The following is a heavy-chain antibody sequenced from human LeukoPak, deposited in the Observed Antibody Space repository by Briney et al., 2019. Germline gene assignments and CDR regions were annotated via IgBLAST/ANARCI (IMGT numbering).Heavy chain of an antibody. CDR1: GFTFINYA. J-gene: IGHJ3*02. CDR3: AKAYYDFWSGSDHAFDI. D-gene: IGHD3-3*01. Sequence: GGSLGLSCAASGFTFINYAMSWVRQAPGKGLEWVSTIRGSGDTTYHADSVKGRFTISRDNSENTLLLQMNSLRAEDTAVHYCAKAYYDFWSGSDHAFDIWGQGTMVTVSS. CDR2: IRGSGDTT. V-gene: IGHV3-23*01.